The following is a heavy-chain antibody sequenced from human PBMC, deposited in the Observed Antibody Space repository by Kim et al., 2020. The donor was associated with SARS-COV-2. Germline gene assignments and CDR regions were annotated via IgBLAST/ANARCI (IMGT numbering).Heavy chain of an antibody. J-gene: IGHJ3*02. CDR2: IIPIFGTA. V-gene: IGHV1-69*13. D-gene: IGHD4-17*01. CDR1: GGTFSSYA. CDR3: AALGDYGGNSSYHDAFDI. Sequence: SVKVSCKASGGTFSSYAISWVRQAPGQGLEWMGGIIPIFGTANYAQKFQGRVTITADESTSTAYMELSSLRSEDTAVYYCAALGDYGGNSSYHDAFDIWGQGTMVTVSS.